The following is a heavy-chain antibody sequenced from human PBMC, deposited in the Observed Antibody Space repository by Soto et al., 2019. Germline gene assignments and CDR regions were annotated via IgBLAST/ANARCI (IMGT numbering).Heavy chain of an antibody. CDR3: AKDLIVATSRGGIDY. V-gene: IGHV3-30*18. CDR1: GFTFSSYG. CDR2: ISYDGSNK. J-gene: IGHJ4*02. D-gene: IGHD5-12*01. Sequence: GGSLRLSCAASGFTFSSYGMHWVRQAPGKGLEWVAVISYDGSNKYYADSVKGRFTISRDNSKNTLYLQMNSLRAEDTAVYYCAKDLIVATSRGGIDYWGQGTLVTVSS.